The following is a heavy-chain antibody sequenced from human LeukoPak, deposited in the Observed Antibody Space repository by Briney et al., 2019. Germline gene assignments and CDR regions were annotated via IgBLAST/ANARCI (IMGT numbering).Heavy chain of an antibody. Sequence: GGSLRLSCVGSGFTFRSHAMSWVRQAPEKGLEFVSGIYENGGTTYYADSVKGRLSISRDNSKNTLYLQMDSLRGEDTAVYYCAKDFRIGYSAHFDYWGQGALVTVSS. D-gene: IGHD2-21*01. CDR3: AKDFRIGYSAHFDY. V-gene: IGHV3-23*01. CDR2: IYENGGTT. J-gene: IGHJ4*02. CDR1: GFTFRSHA.